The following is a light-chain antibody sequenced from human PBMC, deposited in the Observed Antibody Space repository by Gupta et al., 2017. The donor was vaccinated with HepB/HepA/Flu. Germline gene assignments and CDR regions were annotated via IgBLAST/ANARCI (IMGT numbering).Light chain of an antibody. CDR3: QSYESSMSGSV. CDR2: GNS. CDR1: SSNIGAGYD. V-gene: IGLV1-40*01. Sequence: QSVLTQPLSVSGAPGQRVTISCTGSSSNIGAGYDVHWYQQLPGTAPKLLIYGNSNRHSAVPARFSGSKYGTSASVPNTWVQAEDEADYYCQSYESSMSGSVFGGGTKLTVL. J-gene: IGLJ2*01.